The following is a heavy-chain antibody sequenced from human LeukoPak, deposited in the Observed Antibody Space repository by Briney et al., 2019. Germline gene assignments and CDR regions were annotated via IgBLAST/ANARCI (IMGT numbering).Heavy chain of an antibody. CDR3: ARGTLAAGGLDY. CDR2: IKQDGREK. D-gene: IGHD6-13*01. CDR1: GFTFSNYW. V-gene: IGHV3-7*01. Sequence: GGSLRLSCAAPGFTFSNYWMNWVRQAPGKGLEWVANIKQDGREKYYVDSVKGRFTISRDSAKNSLYLQMNSLRAEDTAVYYCARGTLAAGGLDYWGQGTLVTVSS. J-gene: IGHJ4*02.